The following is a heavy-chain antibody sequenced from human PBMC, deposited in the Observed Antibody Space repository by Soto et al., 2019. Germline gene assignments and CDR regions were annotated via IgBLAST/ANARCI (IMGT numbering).Heavy chain of an antibody. V-gene: IGHV3-23*01. Sequence: GGSLRLSCAASGFTFSSYAMSWVRQAPGKGLEWVSAISGSGGSRYYADSVKGRFTISRENSKNRLYLQMNSLRAEDTDVSYCAKHAYCSSTSCDYYYYYYMDVWGKGTTVTVSS. D-gene: IGHD2-2*01. CDR3: AKHAYCSSTSCDYYYYYYMDV. CDR1: GFTFSSYA. CDR2: ISGSGGSR. J-gene: IGHJ6*03.